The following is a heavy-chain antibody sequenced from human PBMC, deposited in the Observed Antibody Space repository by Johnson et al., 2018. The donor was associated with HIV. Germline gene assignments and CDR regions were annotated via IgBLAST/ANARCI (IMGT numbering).Heavy chain of an antibody. J-gene: IGHJ3*02. V-gene: IGHV3-30-3*01. CDR1: GFTFSSYA. CDR2: ISYDGSNK. CDR3: AREGLYCSGDSCYSYTFDM. Sequence: QVLLVESGGGVVQPGRSLRLSCAASGFTFSSYAMHWVRQAPGKGLEWVAVISYDGSNKYYADSVKGRFTISRDNARNSLYLQMNSLRVEGTALYYCAREGLYCSGDSCYSYTFDMWGQGTMVTVSS. D-gene: IGHD2-15*01.